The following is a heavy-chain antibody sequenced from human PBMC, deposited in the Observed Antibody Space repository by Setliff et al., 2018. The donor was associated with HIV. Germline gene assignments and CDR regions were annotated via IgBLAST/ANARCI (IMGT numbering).Heavy chain of an antibody. D-gene: IGHD2-15*01. CDR1: GGSISSNW. Sequence: PSETLSLTCAVSGGSISSNWWSWIRQPPGKGLEWIGEINHSGSTNYNPSLKSRVTISVDTSKNQFSLRLSSVTAADTAVYYCAREQYHFVVDYYYYYGMDVWGKGTTVTVSS. CDR2: INHSGST. J-gene: IGHJ6*04. V-gene: IGHV4-4*02. CDR3: AREQYHFVVDYYYYYGMDV.